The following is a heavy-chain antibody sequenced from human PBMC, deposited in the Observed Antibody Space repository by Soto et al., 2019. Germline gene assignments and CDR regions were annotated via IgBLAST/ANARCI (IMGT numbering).Heavy chain of an antibody. J-gene: IGHJ4*02. CDR1: GYTFTSYA. D-gene: IGHD1-1*01. Sequence: ASVKVSCKASGYTFTSYAMHWVRQAPGQRLEWMGWINAGNGNTKYSRKFQGRVTITRDTSASTAYMELSSLRSEDTAVYYCARDRTGSSDNWGQGTLVTVSS. CDR3: ARDRTGSSDN. V-gene: IGHV1-3*01. CDR2: INAGNGNT.